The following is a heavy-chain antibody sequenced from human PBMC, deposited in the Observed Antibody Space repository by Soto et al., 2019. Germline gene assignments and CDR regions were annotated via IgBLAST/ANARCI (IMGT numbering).Heavy chain of an antibody. J-gene: IGHJ4*02. Sequence: QPGGSLRLSCAASGFSFRSYAMHWVRQAPGKGLEWVAVISHDGSNQYYGDSVKGRVSISRDNSKNTLYLQMNSLRPEDTAVYYCAKVSGAAVAGPLDYWGQGSLVTVSS. CDR2: ISHDGSNQ. V-gene: IGHV3-30*18. CDR1: GFSFRSYA. D-gene: IGHD6-19*01. CDR3: AKVSGAAVAGPLDY.